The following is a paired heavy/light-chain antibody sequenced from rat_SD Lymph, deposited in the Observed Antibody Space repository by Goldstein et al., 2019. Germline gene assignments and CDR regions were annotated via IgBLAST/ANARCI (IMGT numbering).Heavy chain of an antibody. CDR3: ARDHPLAY. D-gene: IGHD3-1*01. CDR1: GFSLTTHY. CDR2: IRSGGST. J-gene: IGHJ3*01. V-gene: IGHV2-65*01. Sequence: QVQLKETGPGLVQPTQTLSITCTVAGFSLTTHYMQWVRQTPGKGLEWMGFIRSGGSTEYNSEFKSRLSISRDTSKNQVFLKMNSLKTEDTGVYYCARDHPLAYWGQGTLVTVSS.
Light chain of an antibody. J-gene: IGKJ5*01. Sequence: DIQMTQSPSFLSASVGDRVTINCKASQNIFRYLNWYQQKLGEAPKLLIYNTNSLQTGIPSRFSGSGSGTDFTLTISSLQPEDVATYFCLQHNSWPLTFGSGTKLEIK. V-gene: IGKV22S4*01. CDR3: LQHNSWPLT. CDR2: NTN. CDR1: QNIFRY.